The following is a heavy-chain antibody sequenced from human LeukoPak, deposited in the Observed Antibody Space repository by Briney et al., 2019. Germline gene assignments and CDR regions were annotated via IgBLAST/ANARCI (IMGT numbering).Heavy chain of an antibody. CDR3: ARDRDDSSGYYRETLFDY. V-gene: IGHV1-2*02. J-gene: IGHJ4*02. CDR1: GYTFTGYY. Sequence: ASVKVSCKASGYTFTGYYMHWVRQAPGQGLEWRGWINPNSGGTNYAQKFQGRVTMTRDTSISTAYMELSRLRSDDTAVYYCARDRDDSSGYYRETLFDYWGQGTLVTVSS. D-gene: IGHD3-22*01. CDR2: INPNSGGT.